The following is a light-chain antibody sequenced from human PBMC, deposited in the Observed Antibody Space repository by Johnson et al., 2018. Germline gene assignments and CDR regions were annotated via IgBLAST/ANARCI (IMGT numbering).Light chain of an antibody. J-gene: IGLJ1*01. CDR2: ENN. CDR1: SSNIGNNY. V-gene: IGLV1-51*02. Sequence: QSVLTQPPSVSAAPGQKVTISCSGSSSNIGNNYVSWYQQLPGTAPKLLIYENNKRPSGIPDRFSGSKSGTSATLGITGLHPGGAPDYYFGTWDSSLSAGNVVGTGTKVTVL. CDR3: GTWDSSLSAGNV.